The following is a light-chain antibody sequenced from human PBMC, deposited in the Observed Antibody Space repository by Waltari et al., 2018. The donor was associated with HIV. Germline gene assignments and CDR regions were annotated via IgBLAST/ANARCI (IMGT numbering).Light chain of an antibody. Sequence: NFMLTQTHSVSESPGRTVTISCTRSTGSIDSTYVQWHQQRPGSAPTSVIYEDNKRPSGVPDRFSGSIDSSSNSASLTIAGLKTEDEADYYCQSYDANTVVFGGGTKLTVL. J-gene: IGLJ2*01. CDR1: TGSIDSTY. CDR2: EDN. CDR3: QSYDANTVV. V-gene: IGLV6-57*04.